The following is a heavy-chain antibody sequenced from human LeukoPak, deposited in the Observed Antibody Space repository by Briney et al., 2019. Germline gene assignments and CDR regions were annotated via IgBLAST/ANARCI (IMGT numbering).Heavy chain of an antibody. D-gene: IGHD1-26*01. Sequence: GGSLRLSCAASGFTFSSYSMNWVRQAPGKGLEWVSFISTSSSYIYYADSVKGRFTISRDNSKSTLYLQMNSLRAEDAAVYYCARGGSYLSAFDIWGQGTMVTVSS. CDR1: GFTFSSYS. CDR2: ISTSSSYI. J-gene: IGHJ3*02. V-gene: IGHV3-21*04. CDR3: ARGGSYLSAFDI.